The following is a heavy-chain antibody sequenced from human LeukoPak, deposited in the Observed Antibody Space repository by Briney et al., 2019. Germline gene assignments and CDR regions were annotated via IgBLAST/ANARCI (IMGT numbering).Heavy chain of an antibody. D-gene: IGHD3-10*01. Sequence: SVKVSYKASGGTFSSYAISWVRQAPGQGLEWMGGIIPIFGTANYAQKFQGRVTITADESTSTAYMELSSLRSEDTAVYYCARSLNYYGSGPTFDPWGQGTLVTVSS. CDR1: GGTFSSYA. CDR3: ARSLNYYGSGPTFDP. V-gene: IGHV1-69*13. CDR2: IIPIFGTA. J-gene: IGHJ5*02.